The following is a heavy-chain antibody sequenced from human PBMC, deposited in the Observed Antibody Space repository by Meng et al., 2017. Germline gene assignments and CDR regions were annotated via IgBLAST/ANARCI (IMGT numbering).Heavy chain of an antibody. Sequence: ASVKVSCKASGYTFTGYYMHWVRQAPGQGLEWMGRTNPNSGGTNYAQKFQGRVTMTRDTSISTAYMELSRLRSDDTAVYYCAREEGLLSSYSGYDQGSAFDIWGQGTMVTVSS. CDR2: TNPNSGGT. D-gene: IGHD5-12*01. V-gene: IGHV1-2*06. CDR3: AREEGLLSSYSGYDQGSAFDI. CDR1: GYTFTGYY. J-gene: IGHJ3*02.